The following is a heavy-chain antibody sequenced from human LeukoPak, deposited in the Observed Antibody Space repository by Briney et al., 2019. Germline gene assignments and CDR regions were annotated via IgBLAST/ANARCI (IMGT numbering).Heavy chain of an antibody. CDR1: GFTFSNLG. CDR2: VLYDGSKK. CDR3: ANFDGSSQAFHL. Sequence: GGSLRLSCAASGFTFSNLGMHWVRQAPGKGLEWVAAVLYDGSKKFYSDSVKGRFPIYRDNSNYTLFVQMHSLRPDDTAVYYCANFDGSSQAFHLWGQGTMVTVSS. D-gene: IGHD6-13*01. J-gene: IGHJ3*01. V-gene: IGHV3-30*18.